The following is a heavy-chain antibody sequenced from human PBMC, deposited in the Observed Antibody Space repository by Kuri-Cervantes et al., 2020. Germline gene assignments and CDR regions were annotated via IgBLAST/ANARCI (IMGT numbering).Heavy chain of an antibody. Sequence: GESLKISCTTSGFTFSRYWMTWVRQAPGKGLEWVANIKQDGSEKYCVGSVKGRFTISRDNAKNSLYLQMNSLRAEDTAIYYCAKMGPTWGGFDYWGRGTLVTVSS. CDR1: GFTFSRYW. CDR2: IKQDGSEK. D-gene: IGHD1-26*01. V-gene: IGHV3-7*01. J-gene: IGHJ4*02. CDR3: AKMGPTWGGFDY.